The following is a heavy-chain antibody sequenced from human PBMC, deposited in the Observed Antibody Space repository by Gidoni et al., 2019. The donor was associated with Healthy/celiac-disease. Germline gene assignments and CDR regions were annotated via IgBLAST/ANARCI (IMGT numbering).Heavy chain of an antibody. CDR3: AKGGEWELEDY. CDR2: ISCSGGST. Sequence: EVQLLESGGGLVHPRGSLRLYCAASGFTFSCYAMSWVRQAPGQGLEWVAAISCSGGSTYYADSVKGRFTISRDNSKNTLYLQMNSLRAEDTAVYYCAKGGEWELEDYWGQGTLVTVSS. D-gene: IGHD1-26*01. J-gene: IGHJ4*02. V-gene: IGHV3-23*01. CDR1: GFTFSCYA.